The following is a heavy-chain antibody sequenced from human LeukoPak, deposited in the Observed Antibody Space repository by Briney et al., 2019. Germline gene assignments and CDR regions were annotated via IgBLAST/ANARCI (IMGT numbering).Heavy chain of an antibody. CDR3: AKDRPYYDILTGYLDY. Sequence: PGGSLRLSCAASGFTFSSYAMSWVRQAPGKGLEWVSAISGSGGSTYYADSVKSRFTISRDNSKNTLYLQMNSLRAEDTAVYYCAKDRPYYDILTGYLDYWGQGTLVTVSS. CDR1: GFTFSSYA. J-gene: IGHJ4*02. V-gene: IGHV3-23*01. D-gene: IGHD3-9*01. CDR2: ISGSGGST.